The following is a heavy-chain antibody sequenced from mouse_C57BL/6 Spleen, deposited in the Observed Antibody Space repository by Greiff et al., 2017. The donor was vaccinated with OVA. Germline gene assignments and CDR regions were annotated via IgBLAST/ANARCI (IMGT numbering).Heavy chain of an antibody. Sequence: VQLQQPGAELVRPGSSVKLSCKASGYTFTSYWMDWVKQRPGQGLEWIGNIYPSDSETHYTQKFQDKATLTVDKSSSTAYMQLSSLTSEDSAVYYCAKGGHEYDVFDYWGQGTTLTVSS. D-gene: IGHD2-4*01. CDR1: GYTFTSYW. CDR3: AKGGHEYDVFDY. V-gene: IGHV1-61*01. CDR2: IYPSDSET. J-gene: IGHJ2*01.